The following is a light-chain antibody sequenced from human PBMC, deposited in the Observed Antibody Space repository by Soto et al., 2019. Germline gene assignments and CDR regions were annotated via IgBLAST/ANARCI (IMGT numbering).Light chain of an antibody. V-gene: IGKV1-12*01. CDR1: QDINSW. Sequence: SVSAAVEVRVSITRRASQDINSWLAWYQKKPGRAPKLLIYAASSLQNGVPSRFSGSESGTDFTLTISNLQPEDCALYFCPQATSFPITSGQRTRPEI. CDR3: PQATSFPIT. CDR2: AAS. J-gene: IGKJ5*01.